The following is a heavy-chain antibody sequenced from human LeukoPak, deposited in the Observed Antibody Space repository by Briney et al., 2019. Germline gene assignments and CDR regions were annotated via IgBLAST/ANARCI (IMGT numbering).Heavy chain of an antibody. D-gene: IGHD5-24*01. CDR1: GYTFTSYA. V-gene: IGHV1-2*02. J-gene: IGHJ4*02. CDR3: ARDRYGDGFAHLDY. CDR2: ITPSGCT. Sequence: ASVKVSCKASGYTFTSYAIHWVRQAPGQGLEWMGWITPSGCTKYPQKFQGRVAITWDTSITTAYMDLSRLTSDDTAVYYCARDRYGDGFAHLDYWGQGALVTVSS.